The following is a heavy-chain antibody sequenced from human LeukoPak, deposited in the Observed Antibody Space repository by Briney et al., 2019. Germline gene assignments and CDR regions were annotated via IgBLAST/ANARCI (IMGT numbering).Heavy chain of an antibody. J-gene: IGHJ5*02. CDR2: INPSGGST. Sequence: ASVKVSCKASGYTFTSYHMHWVRQAPGQGLEWMGIINPSGGSTNYAQKFQGRVTMTTDTSTSTAYMELRSLRYDDTAVYYCARDMRRSRARWENLGFDPWGQGTQVTVSS. D-gene: IGHD1-26*01. CDR1: GYTFTSYH. CDR3: ARDMRRSRARWENLGFDP. V-gene: IGHV1-46*01.